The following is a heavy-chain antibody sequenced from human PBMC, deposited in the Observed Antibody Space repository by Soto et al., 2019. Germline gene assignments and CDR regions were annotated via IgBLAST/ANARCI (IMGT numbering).Heavy chain of an antibody. CDR1: GYTFSDYY. D-gene: IGHD3-22*01. V-gene: IGHV3-11*04. Sequence: QVQLVESGGDLVKPGGSLRLSCAASGYTFSDYYMSWIRQAPGKGLEWISYIDTSGTKIYYADSVKGRFTITRDNAKNSLYLEMRSLRDEDTAVYYCASHYDRRSGYLSPVDYWGRGTLVTVS. J-gene: IGHJ4*02. CDR2: IDTSGTKI. CDR3: ASHYDRRSGYLSPVDY.